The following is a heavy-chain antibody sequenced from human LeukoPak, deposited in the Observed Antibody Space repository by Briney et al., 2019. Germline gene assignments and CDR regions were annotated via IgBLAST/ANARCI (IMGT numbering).Heavy chain of an antibody. V-gene: IGHV1-46*01. CDR3: ARAPANKYDSRLPEDF. J-gene: IGHJ4*02. Sequence: SYAQKFQGRVTMTTDTSTSTVYMELSSLRSEDTAVYYCARAPANKYDSRLPEDFWGQGTLVTVSS. D-gene: IGHD3-22*01.